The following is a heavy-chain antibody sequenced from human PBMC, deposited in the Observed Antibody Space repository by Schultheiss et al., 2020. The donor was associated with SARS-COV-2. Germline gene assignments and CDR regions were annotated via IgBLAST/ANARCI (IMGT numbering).Heavy chain of an antibody. CDR3: ARGRRLDIVLMVYAYYFDY. Sequence: SETLSLTCTVSGGSISSYYWSWIRQPPGKGLEWIGEIYHSGSTNYNPSLKSRVTISVDKSKNQFSLKLSSVTAADTAVYYCARGRRLDIVLMVYAYYFDYWGQGTLVTVSS. V-gene: IGHV4-59*12. D-gene: IGHD2-8*01. CDR2: IYHSGST. J-gene: IGHJ4*02. CDR1: GGSISSYY.